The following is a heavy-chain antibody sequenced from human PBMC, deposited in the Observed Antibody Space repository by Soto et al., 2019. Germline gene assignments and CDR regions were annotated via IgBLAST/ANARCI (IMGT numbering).Heavy chain of an antibody. V-gene: IGHV4-59*12. CDR1: GGSISSYY. CDR2: IYYSGST. J-gene: IGHJ5*02. Sequence: PSETLSLTCTVSGGSISSYYWSWIRQPPGKGLEWIGYIYYSGSTNYNPSLKSRVTISVDTSKNQFSLKLSPVTAADTAVYYCARVAHGFDPWGQGTLVTVSS. CDR3: ARVAHGFDP.